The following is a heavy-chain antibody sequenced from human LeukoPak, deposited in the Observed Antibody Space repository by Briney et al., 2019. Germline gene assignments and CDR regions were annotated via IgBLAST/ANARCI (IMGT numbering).Heavy chain of an antibody. CDR2: IYPGDSDT. CDR3: ARLEVAYYYDSSGYS. CDR1: GYSFTSYW. V-gene: IGHV5-51*01. Sequence: GESLKISCKGSGYSFTSYWIGWVRQMPGKGLEWMGIIYPGDSDTRYSPSFQGQVSISADKSIGTAYLQWSSLKASDTAMYYCARLEVAYYYDSSGYSWGQGTLVTVSS. D-gene: IGHD3-22*01. J-gene: IGHJ5*02.